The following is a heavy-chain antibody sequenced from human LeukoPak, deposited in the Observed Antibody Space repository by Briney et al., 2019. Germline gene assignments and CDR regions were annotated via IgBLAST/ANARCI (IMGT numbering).Heavy chain of an antibody. D-gene: IGHD4/OR15-4a*01. J-gene: IGHJ2*01. V-gene: IGHV3-13*04. CDR3: ARDRLSNGAGWYFDL. CDR1: GFTFSNYV. Sequence: GGSLRLSCAASGFTFSNYVMHWVRQATGKGLEWVSAIGIAGDTYYAGSVKGRFTISRENAKNSLYLQMNSLRAGDTAVYYCARDRLSNGAGWYFDLWGRGTLATVSS. CDR2: IGIAGDT.